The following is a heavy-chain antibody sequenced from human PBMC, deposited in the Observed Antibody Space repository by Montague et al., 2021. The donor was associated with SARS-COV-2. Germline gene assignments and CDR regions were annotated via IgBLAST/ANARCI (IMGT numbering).Heavy chain of an antibody. V-gene: IGHV4-38-2*02. J-gene: IGHJ3*02. CDR3: VREKAGGLRNVFDI. Sequence: SETLSLTYTVSGFSIGSGDYWGWIRQPPGKGLEWIGSIYHSGTTYYNPSLQSRLTMSIDTSTNQFPLRLTSVTAADTAVFFCVREKAGGLRNVFDIWGQGATVTVSS. CDR1: GFSIGSGDY. CDR2: IYHSGTT.